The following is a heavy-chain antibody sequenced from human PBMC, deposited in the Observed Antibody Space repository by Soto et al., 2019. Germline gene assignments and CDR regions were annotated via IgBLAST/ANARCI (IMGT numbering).Heavy chain of an antibody. CDR2: ISWNSGSI. J-gene: IGHJ4*02. CDR3: AKDTGYSGYDSFDY. CDR1: GFTFDDYA. V-gene: IGHV3-9*01. D-gene: IGHD5-12*01. Sequence: VQLVESGGGLVQPGRSLRLSCAASGFTFDDYAMHWVRQAPGKGLEWVSGISWNSGSIGYADSVKGRFTISRDNAKNSLYLQMNSLRAVDTALYYCAKDTGYSGYDSFDYWGQGTLVTVSS.